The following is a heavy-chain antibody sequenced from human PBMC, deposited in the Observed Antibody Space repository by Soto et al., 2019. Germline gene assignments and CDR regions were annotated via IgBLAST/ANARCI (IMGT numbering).Heavy chain of an antibody. CDR1: GFSLSTTGVA. J-gene: IGHJ4*02. CDR3: AHSQRGPRDF. V-gene: IGHV2-5*02. D-gene: IGHD5-12*01. CDR2: IYWDDDK. Sequence: QITLKESGPTLVRPTQTLTLTCTFSGFSLSTTGVAVAWIRQPPGEALKWLALIYWDDDKRYNSSLKSRLTITKDTSRDQVVLAMTNMDPMDTATYFCAHSQRGPRDFWGPGILVTVSS.